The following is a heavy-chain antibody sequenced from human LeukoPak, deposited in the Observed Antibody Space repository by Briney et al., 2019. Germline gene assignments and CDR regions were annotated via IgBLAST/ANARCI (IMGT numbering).Heavy chain of an antibody. Sequence: GGSLRLSCAASGFTFSSYWMSWVRQAPGRGLEGVANIKQDGSEKYYVDSVKGRFTISRDNAKKSLYLQMNSLRGEDTAIYYCAEGSNYGDSSFWGQGTLVTVSS. J-gene: IGHJ4*02. CDR3: AEGSNYGDSSF. D-gene: IGHD4-17*01. V-gene: IGHV3-7*01. CDR1: GFTFSSYW. CDR2: IKQDGSEK.